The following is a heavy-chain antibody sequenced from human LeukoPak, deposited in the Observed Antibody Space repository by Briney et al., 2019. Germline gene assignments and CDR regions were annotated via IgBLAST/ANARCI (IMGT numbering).Heavy chain of an antibody. V-gene: IGHV3-30*02. D-gene: IGHD6-13*01. CDR3: AILGIPLFDY. CDR1: GFTFSSYG. CDR2: IRYDGSNK. Sequence: PGGSLRLSCAASGFTFSSYGMHWVRQAPGKGLEWVAFIRYDGSNKYYADSVKGRFTISRDNSKNTLYLQMNSLRAEDTAVYYCAILGIPLFDYWGQGTLVTVSS. J-gene: IGHJ4*02.